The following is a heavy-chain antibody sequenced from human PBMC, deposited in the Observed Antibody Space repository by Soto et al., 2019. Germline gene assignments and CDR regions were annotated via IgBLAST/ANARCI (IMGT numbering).Heavy chain of an antibody. CDR2: IYYSGST. CDR3: ARSSGVLLTY. D-gene: IGHD1-26*01. Sequence: QVQLQESGPGLVKPSETLSLTCTVSGGSVSSDNYYWSWIRQPPGKGLEWIGYIYYSGSTNYNPSLTSRVTISLDTSKNQFSLKLSSVTAADTAVYFCARSSGVLLTYWGQGTLVTVSS. CDR1: GGSVSSDNYY. V-gene: IGHV4-61*01. J-gene: IGHJ4*02.